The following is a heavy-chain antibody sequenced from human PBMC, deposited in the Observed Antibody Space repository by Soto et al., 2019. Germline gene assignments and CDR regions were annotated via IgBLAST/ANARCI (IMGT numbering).Heavy chain of an antibody. Sequence: GGSLRLSCAASGFTFSSYAMSWVRQAPGKGLEWVSAISGSGGSTYYADSVKGRFTISRDNSKNTLYLQMNSLRAEDTAVYYCASVNHVLRFLECFRSYFAYWGQGTLVTVSS. CDR2: ISGSGGST. D-gene: IGHD3-3*01. CDR3: ASVNHVLRFLECFRSYFAY. J-gene: IGHJ4*02. CDR1: GFTFSSYA. V-gene: IGHV3-23*01.